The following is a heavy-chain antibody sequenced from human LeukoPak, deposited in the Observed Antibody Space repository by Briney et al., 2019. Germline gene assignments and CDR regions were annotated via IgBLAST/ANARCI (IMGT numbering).Heavy chain of an antibody. CDR1: GFTFSSYA. D-gene: IGHD5-12*01. CDR3: VKSDIVATSDFDY. Sequence: GGSLRLSCSASGFTFSSYAMHWVRQAPGKGLEYVSAISSNGGSTYYADSVKGRFTISRDKSKNTLYLQMSSLRAEDTAVYYCVKSDIVATSDFDYWGQGTLVTVSS. J-gene: IGHJ4*02. CDR2: ISSNGGST. V-gene: IGHV3-64D*09.